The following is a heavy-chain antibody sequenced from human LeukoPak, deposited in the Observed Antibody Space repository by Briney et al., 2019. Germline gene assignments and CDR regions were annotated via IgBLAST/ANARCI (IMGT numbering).Heavy chain of an antibody. Sequence: ETLSLTCTVSGGSISSSSYYWGWIRQPPGKGLEWIGSIYYSGSTYYNPSLKSRVTISVDTSKNQFSLRLSSVTAADTAVYYCARSTGSTMFIDYWGQGTLVTVSS. J-gene: IGHJ4*02. V-gene: IGHV4-39*07. D-gene: IGHD3-10*02. CDR1: GGSISSSSYY. CDR3: ARSTGSTMFIDY. CDR2: IYYSGST.